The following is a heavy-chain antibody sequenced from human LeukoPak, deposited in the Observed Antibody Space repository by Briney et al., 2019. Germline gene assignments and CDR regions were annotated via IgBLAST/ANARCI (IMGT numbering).Heavy chain of an antibody. V-gene: IGHV3-53*01. Sequence: PGGSLRPSCAASGFTVSSNYMSWVRQAPGKGLEWVSVIYSGGSTYYADSVKGRFTISRDNSKNTLYLQMNSLRAEDTAVYYCARTLDYWGQGTLVTVSS. J-gene: IGHJ4*02. CDR2: IYSGGST. CDR3: ARTLDY. CDR1: GFTVSSNY.